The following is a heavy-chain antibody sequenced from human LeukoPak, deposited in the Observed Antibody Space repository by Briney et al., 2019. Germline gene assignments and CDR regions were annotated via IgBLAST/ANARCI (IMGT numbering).Heavy chain of an antibody. CDR2: ISAYNGYT. CDR3: ATVCGGSTNNCYNERGDYFDF. D-gene: IGHD2-2*02. CDR1: GYTLSNYG. V-gene: IGHV1-18*01. J-gene: IGHJ4*02. Sequence: ASVKVSCKTSGYTLSNYGISWVRQAPGQGLEWMGWISAYNGYTHYAQKLQGRVTMTTDTSTNTAYMELMSLRSDDTAVYYCATVCGGSTNNCYNERGDYFDFWGQGTLVTVSS.